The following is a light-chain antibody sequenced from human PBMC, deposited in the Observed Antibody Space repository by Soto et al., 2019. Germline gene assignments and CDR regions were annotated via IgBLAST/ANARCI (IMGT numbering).Light chain of an antibody. V-gene: IGLV2-11*01. CDR2: DVS. J-gene: IGLJ3*02. Sequence: QSALTQPRSVSGSPGQSVTISCTGTSSNVGAYNYVSWYQQYPGKGPRLMIYDVSKWPSGVPDRFSGSKSGNTASLTISGLQAEDQADYYCCSHAGNSLWVFGGGTKVTVL. CDR3: CSHAGNSLWV. CDR1: SSNVGAYNY.